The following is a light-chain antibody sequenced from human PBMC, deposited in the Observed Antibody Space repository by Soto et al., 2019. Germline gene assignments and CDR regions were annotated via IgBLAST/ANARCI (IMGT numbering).Light chain of an antibody. CDR2: GAS. Sequence: EIVMTQSPATLSVSPGERATLSCSASQSVSSNLAWYQQKPGQAPRLLIYGASTRATGIPARFSGSGSGTEFTLTISSLQSEDVAVYYCQQDNNWPPWTFGQGTKVEIK. CDR3: QQDNNWPPWT. V-gene: IGKV3-15*01. CDR1: QSVSSN. J-gene: IGKJ1*01.